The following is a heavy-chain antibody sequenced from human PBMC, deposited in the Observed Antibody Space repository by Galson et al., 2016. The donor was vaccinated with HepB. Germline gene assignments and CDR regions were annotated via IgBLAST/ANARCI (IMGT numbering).Heavy chain of an antibody. CDR3: AKERLVRRIFDH. CDR1: GFVFSNFG. V-gene: IGHV3-23*01. CDR2: ISTRRTT. Sequence: SLRLSCAASGFVFSNFGLSWVRQAPGKGLEWVASISTRRTTYYSDSVQGRFTISRDNSNNTLYLQMNGLRAEDTAVYYCAKERLVRRIFDHWGQGTLCTVSS. J-gene: IGHJ4*02. D-gene: IGHD2-8*02.